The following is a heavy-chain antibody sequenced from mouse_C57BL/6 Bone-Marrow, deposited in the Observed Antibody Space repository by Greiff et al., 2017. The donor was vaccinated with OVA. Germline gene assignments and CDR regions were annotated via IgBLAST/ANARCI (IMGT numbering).Heavy chain of an antibody. CDR1: GYTFTSYW. CDR3: ARWDYGSPDY. CDR2: INPSNGGT. V-gene: IGHV1-53*01. D-gene: IGHD1-1*01. J-gene: IGHJ2*01. Sequence: QVHVKQSGAELARPGASVKLSCKASGYTFTSYWMHWVKQRPGQGLEWIGNINPSNGGTNYNEKFKSKATLTVDKSSSTAYMQLSSLTSEDSAVYYCARWDYGSPDYWGQGTTLTVSS.